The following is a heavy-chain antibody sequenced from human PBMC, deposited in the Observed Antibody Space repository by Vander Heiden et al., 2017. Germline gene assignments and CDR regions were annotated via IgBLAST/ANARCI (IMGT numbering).Heavy chain of an antibody. J-gene: IGHJ6*02. CDR2: ISSSSSTI. CDR1: GFTFSSYS. Sequence: EVQLVESGGGLVQPGGSLRLSCAASGFTFSSYSMTWVRQAPGKGLEWVSYISSSSSTIYYADSVKGRFTISRDNAKNSLYLQMNSLRDEDTALYYCARVSVVWFGELPHYGMDVWGQGTTVTVSS. D-gene: IGHD3-10*01. CDR3: ARVSVVWFGELPHYGMDV. V-gene: IGHV3-48*02.